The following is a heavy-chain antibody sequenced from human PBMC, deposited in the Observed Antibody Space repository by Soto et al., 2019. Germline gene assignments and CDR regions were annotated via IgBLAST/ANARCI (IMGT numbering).Heavy chain of an antibody. Sequence: WASVKVSCKASGYSFAHYTIHWVRQAPGQGLEWMGWLNPDTASTKFSPKFQGRVIITRDKSANTAFMQLTSLTSEDTALYYCARGGGYYGSGAYYRGYFDHWGLGTLVTVSS. CDR3: ARGGGYYGSGAYYRGYFDH. CDR1: GYSFAHYT. V-gene: IGHV1-3*01. J-gene: IGHJ4*02. D-gene: IGHD3-10*01. CDR2: LNPDTAST.